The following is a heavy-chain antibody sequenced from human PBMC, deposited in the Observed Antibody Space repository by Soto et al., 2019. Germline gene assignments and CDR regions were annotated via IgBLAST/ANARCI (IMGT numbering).Heavy chain of an antibody. J-gene: IGHJ4*02. Sequence: QVQLVQSGAEVKKPGASVKVSCKASGYTFTSYGISWVRQAPGQGLEWMGCISAYNGNTNYAQKLQGRVTMTTATSTSTAYMGLRSLRSDDTAVYSCAGDGALVVPAAMPDYWGQGTLVTFSA. CDR1: GYTFTSYG. V-gene: IGHV1-18*01. CDR2: ISAYNGNT. D-gene: IGHD2-2*01. CDR3: AGDGALVVPAAMPDY.